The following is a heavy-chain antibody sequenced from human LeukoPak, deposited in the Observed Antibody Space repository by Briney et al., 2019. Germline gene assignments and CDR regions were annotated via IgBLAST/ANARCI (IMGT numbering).Heavy chain of an antibody. CDR1: GFTFSSYA. CDR2: ISGSGGST. D-gene: IGHD1-26*01. V-gene: IGHV3-23*01. J-gene: IGHJ6*02. CDR3: AGRARTYYYYGMDV. Sequence: GGSLRLSCAASGFTFSSYAMSWVRQAPGKGLEWVSAISGSGGSTYYADPVKGRFTISRDNSKNTLYLQMNSLRAEDTAVYYCAGRARTYYYYGMDVWGQGTTVTVSS.